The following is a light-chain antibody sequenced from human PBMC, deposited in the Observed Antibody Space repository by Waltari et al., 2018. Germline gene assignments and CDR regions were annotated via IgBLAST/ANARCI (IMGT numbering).Light chain of an antibody. CDR1: SSNFGAGYD. J-gene: IGLJ3*02. V-gene: IGLV1-40*01. CDR2: RNP. CDR3: QSFDSSLSASV. Sequence: QSVLTQPPSMSGAPGQKVTIPCTGGSSNFGAGYDVHWYQQFPGTAPQLLIFRNPNGASGFPGRFSGSGSGTSASLAIAGVQSEDEAVYYCQSFDSSLSASVFGGGTKLTVL.